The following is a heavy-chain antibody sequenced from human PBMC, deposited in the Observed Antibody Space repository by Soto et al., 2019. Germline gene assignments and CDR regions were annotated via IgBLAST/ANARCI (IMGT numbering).Heavy chain of an antibody. V-gene: IGHV3-21*01. CDR1: GFTFSSYS. Sequence: EVQLVESGGGLVKPGGSLRLSCAASGFTFSSYSMNWVRQAPGKGLEWVSSISTSSSYLYYADSVKGRFTISRDNAKNSLYLQMHSLRAEDPAVYYCTRAGDYLGQGTLVTVSS. CDR3: TRAGDY. CDR2: ISTSSSYL. J-gene: IGHJ4*02.